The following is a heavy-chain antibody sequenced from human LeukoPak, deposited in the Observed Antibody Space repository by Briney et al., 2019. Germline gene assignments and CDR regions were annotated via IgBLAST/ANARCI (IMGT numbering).Heavy chain of an antibody. V-gene: IGHV3-48*04. CDR2: ISSSSSTI. CDR3: ARDENGEWERVSF. Sequence: SGGSLRLSCAASGFTFSSYSMNWVRQAPGKGLEWVSYISSSSSTIYYADSVKGRFTISRDNAKNSLYLQMNSLRAEDTAVYYCARDENGEWERVSFWGQGTLVTVSS. D-gene: IGHD1-26*01. J-gene: IGHJ4*02. CDR1: GFTFSSYS.